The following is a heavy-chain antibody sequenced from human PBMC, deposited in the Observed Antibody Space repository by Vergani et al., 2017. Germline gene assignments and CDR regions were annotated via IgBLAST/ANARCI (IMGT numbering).Heavy chain of an antibody. CDR3: ARDLGSCSGGSCSY. Sequence: QVQLVQSGAEVKKPGSSVKVSCKASGGTFSSYTISWVRQAPGQGLEWMGRIIPILGIANYAQKFQGRVTITADKSTSTAYMELSSLRSEDTAVYYCARDLGSCSGGSCSYWGQGTLVTVSS. D-gene: IGHD2-15*01. CDR1: GGTFSSYT. CDR2: IIPILGIA. V-gene: IGHV1-69*08. J-gene: IGHJ4*02.